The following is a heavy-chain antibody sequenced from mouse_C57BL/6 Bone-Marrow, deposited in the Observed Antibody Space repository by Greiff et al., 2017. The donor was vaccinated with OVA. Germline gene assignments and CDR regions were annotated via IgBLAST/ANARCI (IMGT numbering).Heavy chain of an antibody. CDR1: GYSFTGYY. J-gene: IGHJ3*01. Sequence: EVQLQQSGPELVKPGASVKISCKASGYSFTGYYMNWVKQSPEKSLEWIGEINPSTGGTTYNQKFKAKATLTVDKSSSTAYIQLKSLTSEDSAVYYCARGITTDRGGFAYWGQGTLVTVSA. CDR3: ARGITTDRGGFAY. CDR2: INPSTGGT. V-gene: IGHV1-42*01. D-gene: IGHD1-1*01.